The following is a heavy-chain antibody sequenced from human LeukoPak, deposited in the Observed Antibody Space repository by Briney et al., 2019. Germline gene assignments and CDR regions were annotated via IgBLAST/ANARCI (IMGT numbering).Heavy chain of an antibody. CDR3: AKDPYSSGWYGIDYFDY. J-gene: IGHJ4*02. Sequence: PGGSLRLSCAASGFTFSSYAMSWVRQAPGKGLEWVSAISGSGGSTYYADSVKGRFTISRDNSKNTLYLQMNSLRAEDTAVYYCAKDPYSSGWYGIDYFDYWDQGTLVTVSS. V-gene: IGHV3-23*01. CDR2: ISGSGGST. CDR1: GFTFSSYA. D-gene: IGHD6-19*01.